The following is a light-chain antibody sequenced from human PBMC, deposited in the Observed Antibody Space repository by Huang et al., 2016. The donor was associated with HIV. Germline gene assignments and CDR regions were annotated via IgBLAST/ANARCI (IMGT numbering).Light chain of an antibody. V-gene: IGKV3-15*01. Sequence: EIVMTQSPATLSVSPGETATLSCRASKPVYTNLAWYQQKPGQAPRLLIYGASTRTTGIPGRFSGGGFGTEFTLTISTLQSEDFAVYYCQQYYDWPPITFGQGTRVDIK. CDR1: KPVYTN. CDR2: GAS. J-gene: IGKJ5*01. CDR3: QQYYDWPPIT.